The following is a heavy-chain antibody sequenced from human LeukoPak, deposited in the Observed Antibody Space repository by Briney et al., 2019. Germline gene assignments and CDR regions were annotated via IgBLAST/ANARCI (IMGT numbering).Heavy chain of an antibody. V-gene: IGHV3-9*01. CDR1: GFTFDDYA. Sequence: SLRLSCAASGFTFDDYAMHWVRQAPGKGLEWVSGISWNSGSIGYADSVKGRFTISRDNAKNSLYLQMNSLRAEDTALYYCAKDSHFWSGYYAADAFDIWGQGTMVTVSS. CDR2: ISWNSGSI. CDR3: AKDSHFWSGYYAADAFDI. J-gene: IGHJ3*02. D-gene: IGHD3-3*02.